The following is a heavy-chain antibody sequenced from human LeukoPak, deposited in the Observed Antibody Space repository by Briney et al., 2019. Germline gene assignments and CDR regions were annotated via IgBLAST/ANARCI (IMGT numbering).Heavy chain of an antibody. D-gene: IGHD1-26*01. V-gene: IGHV5-10-1*01. CDR1: GYSFTSYW. J-gene: IGHJ3*02. Sequence: GESLKISCKGSGYSFTSYWISWVRQMPGKGLEWMGRIDPSDSYTNYSPSFQGHVTISADKSISTAYLQWSTLKASDTAMYYCARHTSGYDAFDIWGQGTMVTVSS. CDR3: ARHTSGYDAFDI. CDR2: IDPSDSYT.